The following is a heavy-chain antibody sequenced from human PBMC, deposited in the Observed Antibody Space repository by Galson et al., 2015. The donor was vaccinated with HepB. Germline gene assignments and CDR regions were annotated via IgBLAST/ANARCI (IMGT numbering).Heavy chain of an antibody. CDR1: GGSISSYY. V-gene: IGHV4-59*04. J-gene: IGHJ4*02. CDR3: AGHGGGDIVVVPAAMWGFNY. CDR2: IYYSGST. Sequence: SETLSLTCTVSGGSISSYYWSWIRQPPGKGLEWIGYIYYSGSTYYNPSLKSRVTISVDTSKNQFSLKLSSVTAADTAMYYCAGHGGGDIVVVPAAMWGFNYWGQGTLVTVSS. D-gene: IGHD2-2*01.